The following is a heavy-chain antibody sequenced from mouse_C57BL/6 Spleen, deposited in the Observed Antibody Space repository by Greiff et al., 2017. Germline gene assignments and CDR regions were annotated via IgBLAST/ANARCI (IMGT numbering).Heavy chain of an antibody. CDR3: ARRGVLEGFDYFDY. CDR1: GFTFSSYG. Sequence: EVKLMESGGDLVKPGGSLKLSCAASGFTFSSYGMSWVRQTPDKRLEWVATLSSGGSYTYYPDSVKGRFTISRDNAKNTLYLQMSSLKCEDTAVYYGARRGVLEGFDYFDYWGQGTTLTVSS. V-gene: IGHV5-6*02. CDR2: LSSGGSYT. J-gene: IGHJ2*01. D-gene: IGHD1-1*01.